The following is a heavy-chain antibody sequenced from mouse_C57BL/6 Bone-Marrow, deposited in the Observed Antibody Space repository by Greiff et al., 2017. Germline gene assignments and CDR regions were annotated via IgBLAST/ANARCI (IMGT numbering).Heavy chain of an antibody. V-gene: IGHV1-15*01. CDR1: GYTFTDYE. J-gene: IGHJ1*03. CDR2: IDPETGGT. CDR3: TRYPYYYGSRGDWYFDV. D-gene: IGHD1-1*01. Sequence: VHLVESGAELVRPGASVTLSCKASGYTFTDYEMHWVKQTPVHGLEWIGAIDPETGGTAYNQKFKGKAILTADKSSSTAYMELRSLTSEDSAVYYCTRYPYYYGSRGDWYFDVWGTGTTVTVSS.